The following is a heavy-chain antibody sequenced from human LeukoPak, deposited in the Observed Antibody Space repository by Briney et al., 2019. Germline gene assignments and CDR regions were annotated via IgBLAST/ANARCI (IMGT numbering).Heavy chain of an antibody. CDR3: ASNYLYSGSSGIYFDY. CDR2: ISSSSSTI. CDR1: GFTFSSYS. J-gene: IGHJ4*02. V-gene: IGHV3-48*02. Sequence: GGSLRLSCAASGFTFSSYSMNWVRQAPGKGLEWVSCISSSSSTIYYADSVKGRFTISRDNAKNSLYPQMNSLRDEDTAVYYCASNYLYSGSSGIYFDYWGQGTLVTVSS. D-gene: IGHD1-26*01.